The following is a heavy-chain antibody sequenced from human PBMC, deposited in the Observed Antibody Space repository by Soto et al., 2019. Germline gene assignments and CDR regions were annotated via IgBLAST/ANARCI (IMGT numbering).Heavy chain of an antibody. Sequence: ASVKVSCKASGFTFTNSAVRWVRQARGQRLEWIGWIVVGSGDTNSAQKFQRRVTLTRDMSTSTAYIELSSLRSEDTAVYYCAATIIAAVGTGHYYGMDVWGQGTTVTVSS. V-gene: IGHV1-58*01. D-gene: IGHD6-13*01. CDR1: GFTFTNSA. J-gene: IGHJ6*02. CDR3: AATIIAAVGTGHYYGMDV. CDR2: IVVGSGDT.